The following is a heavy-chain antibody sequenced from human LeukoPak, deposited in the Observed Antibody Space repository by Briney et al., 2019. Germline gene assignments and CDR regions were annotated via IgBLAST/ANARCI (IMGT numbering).Heavy chain of an antibody. D-gene: IGHD5-18*01. CDR2: IKSDGSST. CDR1: GFTFSSYW. V-gene: IGHV3-74*01. Sequence: PGGSLRLSCAASGFTFSSYWMHWVRQVPGKGLVWVSHIKSDGSSTSYADSVKGRFTISRDNAKNTLYLQMNSRRAEDTAVYYCARDRGYGFDYWGQGTLVTVSS. CDR3: ARDRGYGFDY. J-gene: IGHJ4*02.